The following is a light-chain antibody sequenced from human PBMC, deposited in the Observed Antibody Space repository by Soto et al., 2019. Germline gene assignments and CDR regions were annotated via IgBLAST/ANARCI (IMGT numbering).Light chain of an antibody. CDR1: QSVMSN. Sequence: EIVMTQSPGTLSVSPGERATLSCRASQSVMSNLAWYQQKPGQAPRLLIYEASTRATGVPARFSGSGSWTEFTLTISSRLSEEFAVYHCQQYNNWSTFTFGPGTKVDIK. V-gene: IGKV3-15*01. CDR2: EAS. CDR3: QQYNNWSTFT. J-gene: IGKJ3*01.